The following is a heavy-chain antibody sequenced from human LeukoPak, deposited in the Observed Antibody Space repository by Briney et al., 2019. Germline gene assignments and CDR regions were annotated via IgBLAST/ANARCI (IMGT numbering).Heavy chain of an antibody. V-gene: IGHV3-20*04. CDR2: INWNGGGT. CDR3: ARSGCSGGSCYFFSWFDP. Sequence: GGSLRLSCAASGFTFDDYGMSWVRQAPGKGLEWVSGINWNGGGTGYADSVKGRFTISRDNAKNSLYLQMNSLRAEDTALYYCARSGCSGGSCYFFSWFDPWGQGTLVTVSS. D-gene: IGHD2-15*01. J-gene: IGHJ5*02. CDR1: GFTFDDYG.